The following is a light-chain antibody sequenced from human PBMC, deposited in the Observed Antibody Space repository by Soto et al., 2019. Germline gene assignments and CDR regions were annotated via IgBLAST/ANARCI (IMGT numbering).Light chain of an antibody. CDR3: MQALQTPYT. CDR1: QSLLHSNGYNY. Sequence: DIVMTQSPLSLPVTPGEPASISCRSSQSLLHSNGYNYLGWYLQKPGQSPQLLIYLGSNRASGVPDRFSGSGSGTDFTLKISRVAAEDVGVYYCMQALQTPYTFGQGTKLEIK. CDR2: LGS. J-gene: IGKJ2*01. V-gene: IGKV2-28*01.